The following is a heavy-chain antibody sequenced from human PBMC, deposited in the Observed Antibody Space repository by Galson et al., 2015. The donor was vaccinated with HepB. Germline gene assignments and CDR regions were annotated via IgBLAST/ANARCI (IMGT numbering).Heavy chain of an antibody. J-gene: IGHJ6*03. CDR2: ISGSGGST. D-gene: IGHD5-18*01. Sequence: SLRLSCAASGFTFSSYAMSWVRQAPGKGLEWVSAISGSGGSTYYADSVKGRFTISRDNSKNTLYLQMNSLRAEDTAVYYCAKGGYGFPWPYCYYMDVWGKGTTVTVSS. CDR1: GFTFSSYA. CDR3: AKGGYGFPWPYCYYMDV. V-gene: IGHV3-23*01.